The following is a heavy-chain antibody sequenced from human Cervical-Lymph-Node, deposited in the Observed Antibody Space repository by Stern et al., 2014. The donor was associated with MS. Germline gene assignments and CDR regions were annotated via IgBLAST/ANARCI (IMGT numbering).Heavy chain of an antibody. J-gene: IGHJ6*02. CDR1: GYFFTSYG. CDR2: ISADNGDT. D-gene: IGHD3-3*01. CDR3: ARDSLIRTFGVEEGMDV. Sequence: VQLVESGAEVKKPGASVKVSCKASGYFFTSYGISWVRQAHGQGLEWMGWISADNGDTNYAQNVQGRVTMTTDTSTNTAYMELSSLRSDDTALYYCARDSLIRTFGVEEGMDVWGQGTTVTVSS. V-gene: IGHV1-18*01.